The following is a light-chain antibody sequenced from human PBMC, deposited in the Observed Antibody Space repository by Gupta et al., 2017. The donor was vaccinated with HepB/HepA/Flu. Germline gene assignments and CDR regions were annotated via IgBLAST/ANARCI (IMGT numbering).Light chain of an antibody. CDR2: RNN. CDR3: AAGDDNRSGLV. CDR1: LSNIGNNH. V-gene: IGLV1-47*01. J-gene: IGLJ2*01. Sequence: QSVLTQPPSASGTPGQRVTISCSGSLSNIGNNHVYWYQQIPGTAPKVLMYRNNGRPSGVPDRFSVSKYGTSAALATSGLQAEDEADYHCAAGDDNRSGLVFGGGTTLTVL.